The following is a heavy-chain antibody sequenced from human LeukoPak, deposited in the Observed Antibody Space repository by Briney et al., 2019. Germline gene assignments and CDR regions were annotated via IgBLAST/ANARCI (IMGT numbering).Heavy chain of an antibody. Sequence: GGSLRLSCAASGFTFSSYWMSWVRQAPGKGLEWVANIKQDGSEKYYVDSVKGRFTISRDNAKNSLYLQMTSLRAEDTAVYYCARVGVLLWFGESYTFDYWGQGTLVTVSS. CDR3: ARVGVLLWFGESYTFDY. J-gene: IGHJ4*02. V-gene: IGHV3-7*01. D-gene: IGHD3-10*01. CDR2: IKQDGSEK. CDR1: GFTFSSYW.